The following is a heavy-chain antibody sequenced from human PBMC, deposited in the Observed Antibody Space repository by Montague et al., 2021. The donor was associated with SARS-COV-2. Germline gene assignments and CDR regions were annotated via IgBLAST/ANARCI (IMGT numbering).Heavy chain of an antibody. CDR2: VHHSGIT. V-gene: IGHV4-59*01. Sequence: SETLSLNCTVSGASITDFYWSWIRQPPGKGLQWVGYVHHSGITNYNPSLKSRVTISIDTPKSRFSLNLRSVTAADTAVYFCARITEVVPFDFWGRGTLVSVSS. J-gene: IGHJ4*02. CDR1: GASITDFY. D-gene: IGHD2-15*01. CDR3: ARITEVVPFDF.